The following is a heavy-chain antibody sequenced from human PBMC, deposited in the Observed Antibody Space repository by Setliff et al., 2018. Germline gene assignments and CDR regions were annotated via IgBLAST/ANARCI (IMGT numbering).Heavy chain of an antibody. CDR2: IIPILGIT. V-gene: IGHV1-69*13. J-gene: IGHJ4*02. Sequence: SVKVSCKASGGAFSTYSLSWVRQAPGQGFEWVGRIIPILGITNYAQRFQGRVTITADVSTRTAYMDLSSLRSEDTAIYYCARDSQLGFYYFDSWGRGTLVTVSS. CDR1: GGAFSTYS. CDR3: ARDSQLGFYYFDS. D-gene: IGHD1-1*01.